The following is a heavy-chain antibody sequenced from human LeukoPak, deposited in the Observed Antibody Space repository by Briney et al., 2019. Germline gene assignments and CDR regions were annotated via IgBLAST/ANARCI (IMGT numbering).Heavy chain of an antibody. J-gene: IGHJ6*03. CDR1: GFTLSSYW. Sequence: AGGSLRLSCVASGFTLSSYWMSWVRQAPGKGMEWVAKIKQDGSEKYYVDSVKGRFTISRDKSKNTLYLQMNSLRAEDTAVYYCAKEEWGFGEFPLFMDVWGKGTTVTISS. CDR2: IKQDGSEK. D-gene: IGHD3-10*01. V-gene: IGHV3-7*03. CDR3: AKEEWGFGEFPLFMDV.